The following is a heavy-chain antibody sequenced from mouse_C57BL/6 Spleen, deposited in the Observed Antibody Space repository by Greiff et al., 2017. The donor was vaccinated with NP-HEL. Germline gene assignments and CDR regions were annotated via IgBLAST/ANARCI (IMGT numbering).Heavy chain of an antibody. D-gene: IGHD1-1*01. CDR3: ARGGLDYGSDY. Sequence: QVQLKESGAELARPGASVKMSCKASGYTFTSYTTHWVKQRPGQGLEWIGYINPSSGYTKYNQKFKDKATLTADKSSSTAYMQLSSLTSEDSAVYYCARGGLDYGSDYWGQGTTLTVSS. V-gene: IGHV1-4*01. CDR2: INPSSGYT. J-gene: IGHJ2*01. CDR1: GYTFTSYT.